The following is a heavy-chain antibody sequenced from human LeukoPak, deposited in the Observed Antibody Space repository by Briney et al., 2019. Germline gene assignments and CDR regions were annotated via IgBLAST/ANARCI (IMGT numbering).Heavy chain of an antibody. CDR1: GYTFTSYY. J-gene: IGHJ4*02. V-gene: IGHV1-46*01. Sequence: ASVKVSCKASGYTFTSYYMHWVRQAPGQGLEWMGIINPSGGSTSYAQKFQGRVTMTRDTSTSTVYMELSSLRSEDTAVYYCARDGLAIAARPRYYFDYWGQGTMVTVSS. CDR3: ARDGLAIAARPRYYFDY. CDR2: INPSGGST. D-gene: IGHD6-6*01.